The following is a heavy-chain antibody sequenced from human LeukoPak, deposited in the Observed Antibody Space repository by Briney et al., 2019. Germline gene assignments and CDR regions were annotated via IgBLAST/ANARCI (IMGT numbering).Heavy chain of an antibody. J-gene: IGHJ4*02. CDR2: ISGSGDST. D-gene: IGHD3-10*01. Sequence: PGGSLRLSCAASGFTFSSYAMSWVRQAPGKGLEWVSAISGSGDSTYYADSVKGRFTISRDNSKNTLYLQMNSLRAEDTAVYYCARDLLLLWFAAPGYWGQGTLVTVSS. CDR1: GFTFSSYA. CDR3: ARDLLLLWFAAPGY. V-gene: IGHV3-23*01.